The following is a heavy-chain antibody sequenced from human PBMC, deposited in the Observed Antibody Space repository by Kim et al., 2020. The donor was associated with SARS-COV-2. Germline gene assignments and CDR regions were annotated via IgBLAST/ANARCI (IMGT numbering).Heavy chain of an antibody. CDR2: IYYSGRT. CDR1: GGSISSSSYY. Sequence: SETLSLTCTVSGGSISSSSYYWGWIRQPPGQGLEWIGSIYYSGRTSYNPSLKSRVTISVDTSKNQFSLKLSSVTAADTAVYYCARAFFGVVIIYPGWFDPWGQGTLVTVSS. V-gene: IGHV4-39*01. J-gene: IGHJ5*02. CDR3: ARAFFGVVIIYPGWFDP. D-gene: IGHD3-3*01.